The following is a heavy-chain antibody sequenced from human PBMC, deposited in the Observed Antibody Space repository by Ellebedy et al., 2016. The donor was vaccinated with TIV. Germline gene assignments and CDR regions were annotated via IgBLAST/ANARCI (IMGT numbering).Heavy chain of an antibody. CDR2: TIPILGVV. Sequence: SVKVSCXASGGTFNNYAISWVRQAPGQGLEWMGGTIPILGVVNYAQKFQGRVTITANESTSTVYMDLSSLISEDTAVYYCARGADRYCTGGKCYRDFDCWGQGTLVTVSS. CDR3: ARGADRYCTGGKCYRDFDC. V-gene: IGHV1-69*10. CDR1: GGTFNNYA. J-gene: IGHJ4*02. D-gene: IGHD2-15*01.